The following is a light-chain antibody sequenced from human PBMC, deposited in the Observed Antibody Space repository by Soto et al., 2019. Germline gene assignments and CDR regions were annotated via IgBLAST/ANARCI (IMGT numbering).Light chain of an antibody. CDR3: CSYADNTDYV. CDR2: EVT. CDR1: SSDVGAYNY. J-gene: IGLJ1*01. Sequence: QSVLTQPPSASGSLGQSVTIPCTGTSSDVGAYNYASWYQQHPGKAPKPMIYEVTRRPSGVPDRFSGSKSGNTASLNISGLQAEDEADYYCCSYADNTDYVFGTGTKVTVL. V-gene: IGLV2-8*01.